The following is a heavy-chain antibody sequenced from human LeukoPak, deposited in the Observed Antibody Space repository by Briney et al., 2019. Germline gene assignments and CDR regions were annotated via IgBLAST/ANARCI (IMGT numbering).Heavy chain of an antibody. CDR2: ISGSGGST. CDR1: GFTFSSYA. CDR3: AKDRDSSGYPGYYFDY. Sequence: GGSLRLSCAASGFTFSSYAMSWVRQAPGKGLEWVSAISGSGGSTYYADSVKGRFTITRDNSKNTLYLQMNSLRAEDTAVYYCAKDRDSSGYPGYYFDYWGQGTLVTVSS. V-gene: IGHV3-23*01. D-gene: IGHD3-22*01. J-gene: IGHJ4*02.